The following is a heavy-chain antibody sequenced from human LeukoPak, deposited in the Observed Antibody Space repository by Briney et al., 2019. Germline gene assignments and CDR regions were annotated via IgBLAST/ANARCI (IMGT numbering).Heavy chain of an antibody. CDR1: GCTFSSYS. V-gene: IGHV1-69*05. CDR2: IMPLFNTA. Sequence: GASVKVSCKASGCTFSSYSITWVRQAPGQGLEWMGGIMPLFNTANYAQQFQGRVTITTDESTSTAYMELSSLRFEDTAMYYCARVDRYHYYLDVWGKGTTVTVSS. J-gene: IGHJ6*03. CDR3: ARVDRYHYYLDV.